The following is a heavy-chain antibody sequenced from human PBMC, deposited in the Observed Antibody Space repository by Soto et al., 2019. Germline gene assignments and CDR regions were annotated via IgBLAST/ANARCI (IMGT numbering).Heavy chain of an antibody. CDR2: IIPIFGTA. J-gene: IGHJ4*02. Sequence: SSVKVSCTASGCTFSSYAISWVRQAPGQGLEWMGGIIPIFGTANYAQKFQGRVTITADESTSTAYMELSSLRSEDTPVYYCAREESSTSCLDYWGQGTLLPVSS. D-gene: IGHD2-2*01. CDR3: AREESSTSCLDY. CDR1: GCTFSSYA. V-gene: IGHV1-69*13.